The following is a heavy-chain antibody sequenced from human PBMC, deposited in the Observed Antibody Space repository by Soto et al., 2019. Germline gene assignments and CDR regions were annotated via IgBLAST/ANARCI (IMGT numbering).Heavy chain of an antibody. CDR1: GGSFSGYY. CDR2: INDRGSI. J-gene: IGHJ2*01. CDR3: ARESHDILTGPPWVWYFDL. D-gene: IGHD3-9*01. Sequence: QVQLQQWGAGPLRPLETLSLTCGVSGGSFSGYYWAWIRQSPGKGLEWIGEINDRGSINYNPSLKSRVSISVDRSKNHYSLNLWSVTAADTAVYYCARESHDILTGPPWVWYFDLWGRGTLVTVSS. V-gene: IGHV4-34*01.